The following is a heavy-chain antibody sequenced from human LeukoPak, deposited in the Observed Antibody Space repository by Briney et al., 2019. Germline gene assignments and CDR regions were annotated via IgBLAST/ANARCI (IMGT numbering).Heavy chain of an antibody. Sequence: GGSLRLSCAASGFTFSSYAMSWVRQAPGKGLEWVSAVSGSGGSTYYADSVKGRFTISRDNSKNTLYLQMNSLRAEDTAVYYCARDGYDYVWGSYSVWGQGTLVTVSS. CDR3: ARDGYDYVWGSYSV. CDR2: VSGSGGST. J-gene: IGHJ4*02. V-gene: IGHV3-23*01. CDR1: GFTFSSYA. D-gene: IGHD3-16*01.